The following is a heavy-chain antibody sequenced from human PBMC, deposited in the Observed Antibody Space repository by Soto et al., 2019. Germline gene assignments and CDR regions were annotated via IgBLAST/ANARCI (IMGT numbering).Heavy chain of an antibody. D-gene: IGHD5-18*01. CDR2: IYYSGST. V-gene: IGHV4-61*01. CDR3: ARGGYSYGYVDPSPYYFDY. Sequence: PSETLSLTCTVSGGSVSSGSYYWSWVRQPPGKGLEWIGYIYYSGSTNYNPSLKSRVTISVDTSKNQFSLKLSSVTAADTAVYYCARGGYSYGYVDPSPYYFDYWGQGTLVTVSS. J-gene: IGHJ4*02. CDR1: GGSVSSGSYY.